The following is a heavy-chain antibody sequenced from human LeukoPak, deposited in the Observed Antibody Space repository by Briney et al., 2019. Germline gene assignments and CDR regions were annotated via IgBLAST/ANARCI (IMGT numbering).Heavy chain of an antibody. V-gene: IGHV4-61*05. CDR1: GDSISSTSHY. J-gene: IGHJ4*02. CDR3: ARVWSGYYPD. D-gene: IGHD3-3*01. CDR2: TFYSGST. Sequence: SETLSLTCTVSGDSISSTSHYWDWIRQPPGKGLEWIGYTFYSGSTNYNPSLMSRITISVDTSKNQFSLKLSSVTAADTAIYYCARVWSGYYPDWGQGALVTVSS.